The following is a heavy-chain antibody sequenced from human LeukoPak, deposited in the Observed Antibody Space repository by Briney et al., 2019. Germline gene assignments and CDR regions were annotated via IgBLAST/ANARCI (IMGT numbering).Heavy chain of an antibody. CDR3: VRDDWGFDY. V-gene: IGHV3-64D*06. J-gene: IGHJ4*02. CDR1: GFTFWNYA. CDR2: ISSSHT. D-gene: IGHD7-27*01. Sequence: GESLKISCSASGFTFWNYAMHWVRQAPGKGLEYVSVISSSHTYYADSVKGRFSISRDNSKNTVYLQMTSLRAEDTALYYCVRDDWGFDYWGQGTLVTVSS.